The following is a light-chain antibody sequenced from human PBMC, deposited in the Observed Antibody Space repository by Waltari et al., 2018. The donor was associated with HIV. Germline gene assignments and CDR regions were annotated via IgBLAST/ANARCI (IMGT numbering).Light chain of an antibody. CDR2: QDN. CDR3: QTWDSNTGV. CDR1: KLGEKY. J-gene: IGLJ3*02. Sequence: SYELTQPPSVSVSPGQTVSITCSGDKLGEKYACWYQQRPGQSPLLVIYQDNQRPSGRPERFSGSNSGNTATLTISGTQAMDEADYYCQTWDSNTGVFGGGTKLTVL. V-gene: IGLV3-1*01.